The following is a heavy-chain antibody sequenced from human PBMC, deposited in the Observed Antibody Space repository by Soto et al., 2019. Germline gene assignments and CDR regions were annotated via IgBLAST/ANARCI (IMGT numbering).Heavy chain of an antibody. CDR1: GFTLSSFG. J-gene: IGHJ4*02. D-gene: IGHD4-4*01. CDR2: IWSDGNNK. Sequence: QVQLVESGGGVVQPGRSLRLSCAASGFTLSSFGMHWVRQAPDKGLEWLAVIWSDGNNKYYADSVKGRFTISRDNSKNTRYLQMNSLRAEDTAVYYCARGQGRNSDRSDYWGQGTLVTVSS. V-gene: IGHV3-33*01. CDR3: ARGQGRNSDRSDY.